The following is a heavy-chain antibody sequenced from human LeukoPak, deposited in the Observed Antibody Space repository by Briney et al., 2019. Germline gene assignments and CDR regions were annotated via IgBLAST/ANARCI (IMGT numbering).Heavy chain of an antibody. CDR2: INTDGSNT. D-gene: IGHD1-26*01. J-gene: IGHJ4*02. Sequence: GGSLRRSCAASGFTFSRFWMHWVRQAPGKGLVWVSRINTDGSNTIYADSVKDRFTISRDNAKNTLYLQMNSLRAEDTAVYYCARDQSIAGPTTGEYCGQGTLVTVSS. CDR3: ARDQSIAGPTTGEY. V-gene: IGHV3-74*01. CDR1: GFTFSRFW.